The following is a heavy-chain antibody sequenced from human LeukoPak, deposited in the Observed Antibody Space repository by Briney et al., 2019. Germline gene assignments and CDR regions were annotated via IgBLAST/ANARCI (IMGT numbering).Heavy chain of an antibody. J-gene: IGHJ3*02. CDR2: ISSSSSYI. V-gene: IGHV3-21*01. CDR1: GFTFSSYS. Sequence: GGSLRLSCAASGFTFSSYSMNWVRQAPGKGLEWVSSISSSSSYIYYADSMKGRFTISRDNAKNSLYLQMNSLRAEDTAVYYCARSRGSGWYSDAFDIWGQGTIVTVSS. CDR3: ARSRGSGWYSDAFDI. D-gene: IGHD6-19*01.